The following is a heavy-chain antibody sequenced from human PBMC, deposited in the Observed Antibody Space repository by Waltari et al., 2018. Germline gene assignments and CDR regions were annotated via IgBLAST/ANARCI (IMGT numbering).Heavy chain of an antibody. Sequence: QVQLQQWGAGLLKPSETLSLTCAVYGGSFSGYYWSWIRQPPGKGLEWIGEINHSGSTNYNPSLKSRVTISVDTSKNQFSLKLSSVTAADTAVYYCAVGGDGYNTFDYWDQGTLVTVSS. CDR1: GGSFSGYY. D-gene: IGHD1-26*01. J-gene: IGHJ4*02. CDR2: INHSGST. V-gene: IGHV4-34*01. CDR3: AVGGDGYNTFDY.